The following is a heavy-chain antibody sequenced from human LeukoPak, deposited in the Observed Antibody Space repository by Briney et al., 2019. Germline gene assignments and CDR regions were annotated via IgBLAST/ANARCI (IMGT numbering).Heavy chain of an antibody. CDR3: ARGGTSGYSSTRHFWGGNYYFDY. D-gene: IGHD2-2*01. V-gene: IGHV4-34*01. CDR2: INHSGST. CDR1: GGSFSGYY. J-gene: IGHJ4*02. Sequence: SETLSLTCAVYGGSFSGYYWSWIRQPPGKGLEWIGEINHSGSTNYNPSLKSRVTISVDTSKNQFSLKLSSVTAADTAVYYCARGGTSGYSSTRHFWGGNYYFDYWGQGSLVTVSS.